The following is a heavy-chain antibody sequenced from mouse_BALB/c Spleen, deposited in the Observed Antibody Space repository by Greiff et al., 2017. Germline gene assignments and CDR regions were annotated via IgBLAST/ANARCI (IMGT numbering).Heavy chain of an antibody. CDR1: GFTFSSYA. Sequence: DVMLVESGGGLVKPGGSLKLSCAASGFTFSSYAMSWVRQTPEKRLEWVASISSGGSTYYPDSVKGRFTISRDNARNILYLQMSSLRSEDTAMYYCARVGNYNAMDYWGQGTSVTVSS. J-gene: IGHJ4*01. CDR3: ARVGNYNAMDY. D-gene: IGHD2-1*01. V-gene: IGHV5-6-5*01. CDR2: ISSGGST.